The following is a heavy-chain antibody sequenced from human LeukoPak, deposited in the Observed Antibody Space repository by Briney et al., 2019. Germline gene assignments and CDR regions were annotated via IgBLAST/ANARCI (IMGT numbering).Heavy chain of an antibody. Sequence: GASVKVSCKASGGTFSSYTISWVRQAPGQGLEWMGIINPSGGSTSYAQKFQGRVTITTDESTSTAYMELSSLRSEDTAVYYCASFLGGEANSDAFDIWGQGTMVTVSS. V-gene: IGHV1-69*16. CDR2: INPSGGST. J-gene: IGHJ3*02. D-gene: IGHD2-21*01. CDR3: ASFLGGEANSDAFDI. CDR1: GGTFSSYT.